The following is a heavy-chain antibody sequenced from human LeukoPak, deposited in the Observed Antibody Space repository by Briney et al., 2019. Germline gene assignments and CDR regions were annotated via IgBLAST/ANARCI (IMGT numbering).Heavy chain of an antibody. D-gene: IGHD1-26*01. CDR2: ITSSSTYI. J-gene: IGHJ4*02. CDR3: ARDLMYVGSYYPPH. CDR1: GLTFSSYA. Sequence: GGSLRLSCAASGLTFSSYAMSWVRQAPGKGLEWVSSITSSSTYIYYADSVKGRFTISRDNAKNSLYLQMNSLRAEDTAVYYCARDLMYVGSYYPPHWGQGTLVTVSS. V-gene: IGHV3-21*01.